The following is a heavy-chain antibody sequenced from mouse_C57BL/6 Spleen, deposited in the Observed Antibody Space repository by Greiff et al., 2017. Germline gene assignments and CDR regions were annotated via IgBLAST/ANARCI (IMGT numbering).Heavy chain of an antibody. J-gene: IGHJ2*01. CDR3: ARYYGSRALDY. D-gene: IGHD1-1*01. Sequence: VQLQQSGAELVRPGASVKLSCKASGYTFTDYYINWVKQRPGQGLEWIARIYPGSGNTYYNEKFKGKATLTAEKSSSTAYMQLSSLTSEDSAVYFCARYYGSRALDYWGQGTTLTVSS. V-gene: IGHV1-76*01. CDR1: GYTFTDYY. CDR2: IYPGSGNT.